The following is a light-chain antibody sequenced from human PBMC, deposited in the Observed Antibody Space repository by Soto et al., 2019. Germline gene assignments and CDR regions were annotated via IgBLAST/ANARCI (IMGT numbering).Light chain of an antibody. J-gene: IGLJ2*01. Sequence: QSVLTQPPSASGTPGQRVTISCSGSSSNIGGNYVYWYQQLPGRAPKLLIYRNNQRPSGVPDRFSGSKSGTSASLAISGLRSEGEADYYCASWDDSLSGVVFGGGTKLTVL. CDR2: RNN. V-gene: IGLV1-47*01. CDR1: SSNIGGNY. CDR3: ASWDDSLSGVV.